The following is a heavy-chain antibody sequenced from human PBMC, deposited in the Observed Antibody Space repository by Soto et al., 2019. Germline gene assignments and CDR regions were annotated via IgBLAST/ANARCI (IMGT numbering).Heavy chain of an antibody. D-gene: IGHD3-22*01. V-gene: IGHV3-33*01. CDR3: ARGNYENSGVFDY. CDR1: GFTFSSYG. CDR2: IWYDGSNK. J-gene: IGHJ4*02. Sequence: QVQLVESGGGVVQPGRSLRLSCTASGFTFSSYGMHWVRQAPGKGLEWVAVIWYDGSNKYYADSVRGRFTISRDNSKNTLYLQVNSLRAEDTAVYYCARGNYENSGVFDYWGQGTLVTVSS.